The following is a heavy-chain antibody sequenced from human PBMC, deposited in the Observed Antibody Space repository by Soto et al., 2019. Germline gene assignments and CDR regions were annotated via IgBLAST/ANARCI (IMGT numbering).Heavy chain of an antibody. J-gene: IGHJ4*02. V-gene: IGHV3-23*01. CDR2: ISGSGGST. CDR1: GFTFSSYA. CDR3: ANDLGLGIAVAGTENN. D-gene: IGHD6-19*01. Sequence: GGSLRLSCAASGFTFSSYAMSWVRQAPGKGLEWVSAISGSGGSTYYADSVKGRFTISRDNSKNTLYLQMNSLRAEDTAVYYCANDLGLGIAVAGTENNWGQGTLVTVSS.